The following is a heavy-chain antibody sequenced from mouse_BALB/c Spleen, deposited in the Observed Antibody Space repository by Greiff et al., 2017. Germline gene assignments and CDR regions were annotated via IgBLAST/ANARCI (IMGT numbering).Heavy chain of an antibody. D-gene: IGHD1-2*01. J-gene: IGHJ4*01. V-gene: IGHV14-3*02. CDR3: ARYIYSYVEDAMDY. CDR1: GFNIKDTY. CDR2: IDPANGNT. Sequence: VQLQQSGAELVKPGASVKLSCTASGFNIKDTYMHWVKQRPEQGLEWIGRIDPANGNTKYDPKFQGKATITADTSSNTAYLQLSSLTSEDTAVYYCARYIYSYVEDAMDYWGQGTSVTVSS.